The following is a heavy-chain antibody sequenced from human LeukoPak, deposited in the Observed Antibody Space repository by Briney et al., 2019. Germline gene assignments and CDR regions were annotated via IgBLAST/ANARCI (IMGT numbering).Heavy chain of an antibody. Sequence: PGGSLRLSCAASGFTFSSYDMSWVRQAPGKGLEWVSAISGSGGSTYYADSVKGRFTISRDNSKNTLYLQMNSLRAEDTAVYYCAKEEDYYDSSGYYYSGSGDYWGQGTLVTVSS. CDR3: AKEEDYYDSSGYYYSGSGDY. J-gene: IGHJ4*02. D-gene: IGHD3-22*01. CDR2: ISGSGGST. V-gene: IGHV3-23*01. CDR1: GFTFSSYD.